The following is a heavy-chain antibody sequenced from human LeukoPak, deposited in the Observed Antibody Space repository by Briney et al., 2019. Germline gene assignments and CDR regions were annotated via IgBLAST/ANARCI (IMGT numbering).Heavy chain of an antibody. CDR2: IKQDGSEK. D-gene: IGHD6-13*01. CDR3: ASHGALRSSNWYAY. CDR1: GFTFSSYW. V-gene: IGHV3-7*01. Sequence: GGSLRLSYAASGFTFSSYWMSWVRQAPGKGLEWVANIKQDGSEKYYVDSVKGRFTISGDNAKNSLYLQMNSLRAEDTAVYYCASHGALRSSNWYAYWGQGTLVTVSS. J-gene: IGHJ5*01.